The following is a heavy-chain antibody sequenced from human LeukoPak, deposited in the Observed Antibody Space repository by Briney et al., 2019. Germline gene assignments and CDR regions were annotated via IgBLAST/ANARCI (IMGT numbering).Heavy chain of an antibody. CDR1: GFSFSDYG. Sequence: PGGSLRLSCAASGFSFSDYGMHWVRQAPGRGLEWVSSISSSSSYIYYADSVKGRFTISRDNAKNSLYLQMNSLRAEDTAVYYCARDDGYSSGWFDYWGQGTLVTVSS. CDR3: ARDDGYSSGWFDY. J-gene: IGHJ4*02. V-gene: IGHV3-21*01. D-gene: IGHD6-19*01. CDR2: ISSSSSYI.